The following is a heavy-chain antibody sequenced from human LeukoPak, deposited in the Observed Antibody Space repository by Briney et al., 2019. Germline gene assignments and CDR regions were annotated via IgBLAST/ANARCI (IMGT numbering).Heavy chain of an antibody. D-gene: IGHD3-10*01. CDR2: ISSNGGST. J-gene: IGHJ6*03. V-gene: IGHV3-64*01. CDR3: ARGKDYGLGKGYYYYYMDV. Sequence: PGGSLRLSCAASGFTFSSYAMHWVRQAPGKGLEYVSAISSNGGSTYYANSVKGRFTISRDNSKNTLYLQMGSLRAEDMAVYYCARGKDYGLGKGYYYYYMDVWGKGTTVTVSS. CDR1: GFTFSSYA.